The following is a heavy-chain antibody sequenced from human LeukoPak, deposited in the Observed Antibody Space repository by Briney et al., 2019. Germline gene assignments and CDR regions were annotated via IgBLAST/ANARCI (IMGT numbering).Heavy chain of an antibody. CDR3: ARGFCTDGVCYTFDP. Sequence: RTSETLTLTCTASGGSISSYYWSWIRQPPGKGLEWIGYIFYSGNTNYNPSLKSRVTISVDTSKNQISLRLSPVTAADTAVYYCARGFCTDGVCYTFDPWGQGTLVTVSS. D-gene: IGHD2-8*01. CDR2: IFYSGNT. J-gene: IGHJ5*02. CDR1: GGSISSYY. V-gene: IGHV4-59*01.